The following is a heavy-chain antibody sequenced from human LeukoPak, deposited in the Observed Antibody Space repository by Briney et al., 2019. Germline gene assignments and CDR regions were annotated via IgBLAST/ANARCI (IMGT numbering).Heavy chain of an antibody. CDR3: AKGENDAFDI. CDR1: GYTFTTYA. CDR2: INAGNGNT. V-gene: IGHV1-3*01. J-gene: IGHJ3*02. Sequence: ASVKVSCTASGYTFTTYAMHWVRQAPGRRLEWMGWINAGNGNTKYSQKFQARVTITRDTSASTAYMELSSLRPEDTAVYYCAKGENDAFDIWGPGTMVTVSS.